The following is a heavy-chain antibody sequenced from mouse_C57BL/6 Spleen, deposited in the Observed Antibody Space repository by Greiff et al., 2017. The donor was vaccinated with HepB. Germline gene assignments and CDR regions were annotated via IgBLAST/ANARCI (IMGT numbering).Heavy chain of an antibody. CDR3: ARRDPYDYGGHWYFDV. Sequence: QVTLKVSGPGILQSSQTLSLTCSFSGFSLSTSGMGVSWIRQPSGKGLEWLAHIYWDDDKRYNPSLKSRLTISKDTSRNQVFLKITSVDTADTATYYCARRDPYDYGGHWYFDVWGTGTTVTVSS. J-gene: IGHJ1*03. D-gene: IGHD2-4*01. V-gene: IGHV8-12*01. CDR2: IYWDDDK. CDR1: GFSLSTSGMG.